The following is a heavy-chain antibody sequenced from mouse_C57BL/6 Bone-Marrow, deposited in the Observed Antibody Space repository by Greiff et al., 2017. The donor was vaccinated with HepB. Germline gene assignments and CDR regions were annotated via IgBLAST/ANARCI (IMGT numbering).Heavy chain of an antibody. CDR1: GFTFSSYA. CDR2: ISSGGDYI. D-gene: IGHD1-1*01. Sequence: EVQLVESGEGLVKPGGSLKLSCAASGFTFSSYAMSWVRQTPEKRLEWVAYISSGGDYIYYADTVKGRFTISRDNARNTLYLQMSSLKSEDTAMYYCTRDKGGSSHWYFDVWGTGTTVTVSS. CDR3: TRDKGGSSHWYFDV. V-gene: IGHV5-9-1*02. J-gene: IGHJ1*03.